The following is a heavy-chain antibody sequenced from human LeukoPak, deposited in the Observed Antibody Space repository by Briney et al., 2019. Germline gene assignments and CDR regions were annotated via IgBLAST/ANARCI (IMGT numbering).Heavy chain of an antibody. CDR1: GYTLTDYY. J-gene: IGHJ4*02. V-gene: IGHV1-2*02. Sequence: ASVRVSCKASGYTLTDYYMHWVRQAPGQGLEWMGWIKPNSGDTNYAQKFQGRVTMTRDTSMSTAYMDLSRLTADDTAIYYCARDWRGSYFPDFWGQGTLVTVSS. CDR2: IKPNSGDT. D-gene: IGHD1-26*01. CDR3: ARDWRGSYFPDF.